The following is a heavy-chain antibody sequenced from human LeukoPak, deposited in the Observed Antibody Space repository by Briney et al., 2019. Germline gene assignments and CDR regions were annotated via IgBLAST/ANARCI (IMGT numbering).Heavy chain of an antibody. Sequence: SVKVSCKASGGTFSSYAISWVRQAPGQGLEWMGRIIPIFGTANYAQKFQGRVTITTDESTSTAYMELSSLRSEDTAVYYCARDLSQAMIVVVNDAFDIWGQGTMVTVS. CDR2: IIPIFGTA. CDR3: ARDLSQAMIVVVNDAFDI. CDR1: GGTFSSYA. J-gene: IGHJ3*02. D-gene: IGHD3-22*01. V-gene: IGHV1-69*05.